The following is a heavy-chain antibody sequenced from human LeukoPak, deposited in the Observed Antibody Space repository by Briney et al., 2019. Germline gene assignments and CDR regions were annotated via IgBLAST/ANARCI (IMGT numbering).Heavy chain of an antibody. Sequence: PSETLSLTCTVPGGSFSSGSSFWSWIRQPPGKGLEWIGYIYHSGNTNYNPSLKSRVTISVDTSKSQLSLKLNSVTAADTAVYYCARDRNYYDSSGYYFANWGQGTLVTVSS. CDR2: IYHSGNT. CDR3: ARDRNYYDSSGYYFAN. CDR1: GGSFSSGSSF. J-gene: IGHJ4*02. V-gene: IGHV4-61*01. D-gene: IGHD3-22*01.